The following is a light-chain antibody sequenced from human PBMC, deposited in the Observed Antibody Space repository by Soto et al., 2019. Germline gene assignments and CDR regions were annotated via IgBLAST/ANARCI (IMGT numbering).Light chain of an antibody. CDR3: QQYDTLRVT. J-gene: IGKJ3*01. V-gene: IGKV1-33*01. CDR2: DAS. CDR1: QDITNY. Sequence: DIQMTQSPSSLSASVGDRVTITCQPSQDITNYLNRYQQKPGKAPKLLIYDASNLEKGVPSRFSGSVSGTVFTFTISSLQPEDVATYYCQQYDTLRVTFGPGTKGVIK.